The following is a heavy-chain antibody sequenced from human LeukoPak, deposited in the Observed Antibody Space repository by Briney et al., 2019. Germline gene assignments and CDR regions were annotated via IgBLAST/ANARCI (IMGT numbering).Heavy chain of an antibody. CDR3: ARGLVPAAICWWFDP. V-gene: IGHV1-18*01. CDR1: GYTFTSYG. D-gene: IGHD2-2*02. Sequence: GASVKVSCKASGYTFTSYGISWVRQAPGQGLEWMGWISAYNGNTNYAQKLQGRVTMTTVTSTSTAYMELRSLRSDDTAVYYCARGLVPAAICWWFDPWGQGTLVTVSS. CDR2: ISAYNGNT. J-gene: IGHJ5*02.